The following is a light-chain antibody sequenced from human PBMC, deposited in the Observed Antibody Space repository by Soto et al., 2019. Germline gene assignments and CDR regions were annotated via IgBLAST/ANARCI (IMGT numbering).Light chain of an antibody. CDR1: QDIRYY. CDR2: DAS. Sequence: DIQITKFPSSLSAPLGDRVTFPCKASQDIRYYLNWYQQKTGQAPKLLIYDASQLETGVPSRFSGSGSGTDFTFTINSLQPEDIGTYYCQHYNSFPITFGQGTRLEIK. J-gene: IGKJ5*01. V-gene: IGKV1-33*01. CDR3: QHYNSFPIT.